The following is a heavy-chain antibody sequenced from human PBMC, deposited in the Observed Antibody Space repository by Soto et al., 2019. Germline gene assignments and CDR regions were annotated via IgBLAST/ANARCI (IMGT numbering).Heavy chain of an antibody. CDR3: ARDSGYDSAYFDY. CDR2: ISYDGSNK. J-gene: IGHJ4*02. CDR1: GFTFSSYA. D-gene: IGHD5-12*01. Sequence: SGGSLRLSCAASGFTFSSYAMHWVRQAPGKGLEWVAVISYDGSNKYYADSVKGRFTISRDNSKNTLYLQMNSLRAEDTAVYYCARDSGYDSAYFDYWGQGTLVTVSS. V-gene: IGHV3-30-3*01.